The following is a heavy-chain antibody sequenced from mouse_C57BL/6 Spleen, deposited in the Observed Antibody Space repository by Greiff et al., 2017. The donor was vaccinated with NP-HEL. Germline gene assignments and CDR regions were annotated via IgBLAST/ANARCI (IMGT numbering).Heavy chain of an antibody. V-gene: IGHV1-82*01. CDR3: ARGTYGSAV. CDR1: GYAFSSSW. CDR2: IYPGDGDT. Sequence: QVHVKQSGPELVKPGASVKISCKASGYAFSSSWMNWVKQRPGKGLEWIGRIYPGDGDTNYNGKFKGKATLTADKSSSTAYMQLSSLTSEDSAVYFCARGTYGSAVWGTGTTVTVSS. J-gene: IGHJ1*03. D-gene: IGHD2-2*01.